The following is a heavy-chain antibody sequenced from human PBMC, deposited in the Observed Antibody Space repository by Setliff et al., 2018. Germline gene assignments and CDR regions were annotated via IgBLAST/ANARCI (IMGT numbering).Heavy chain of an antibody. CDR3: ARDYYDSSGYYYFATSRYNWLDP. CDR2: IYYSGNT. Sequence: PSETLSLTCAVYGGSFSGYYWSWIRQPPGKGLEWIGSIYYSGNTYYNASLKGRVTISVDTSKNQFSLKLSSVTAADTAVYYCARDYYDSSGYYYFATSRYNWLDPWGQGTLVTVS. CDR1: GGSFSGYY. J-gene: IGHJ5*02. V-gene: IGHV4-34*01. D-gene: IGHD3-22*01.